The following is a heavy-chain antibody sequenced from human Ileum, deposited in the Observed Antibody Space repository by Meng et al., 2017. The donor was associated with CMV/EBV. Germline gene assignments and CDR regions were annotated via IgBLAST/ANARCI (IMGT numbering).Heavy chain of an antibody. CDR3: ARGRTCSITSCYRGPSLDY. D-gene: IGHD2-2*02. J-gene: IGHJ4*02. CDR2: IYSSGEI. V-gene: IGHV4-4*02. Sequence: TRSLTGAVSGGSITKNNWWNWVRQAPGKGLEWIGEIYSSGEINYNPSLKSRVTISMENSKNQFSLKLNSVTAADTAVYYCARGRTCSITSCYRGPSLDYWGQGTLVTVSS. CDR1: GGSITKNNW.